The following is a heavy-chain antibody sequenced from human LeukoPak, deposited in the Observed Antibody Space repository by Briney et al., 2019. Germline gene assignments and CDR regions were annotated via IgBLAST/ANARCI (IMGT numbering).Heavy chain of an antibody. J-gene: IGHJ6*03. Sequence: ASVKVSCKASGYTFTGYYMHWVRQAPGQGLEWMGWINPNSGGTNYAQKFQGRVTMTTDTSTSTAYMELRSLRSDDTAVYYCARVGRIVVVPAASYYYYYTDVWGKGTTVTVYS. CDR3: ARVGRIVVVPAASYYYYYTDV. CDR1: GYTFTGYY. CDR2: INPNSGGT. V-gene: IGHV1-2*02. D-gene: IGHD2-2*01.